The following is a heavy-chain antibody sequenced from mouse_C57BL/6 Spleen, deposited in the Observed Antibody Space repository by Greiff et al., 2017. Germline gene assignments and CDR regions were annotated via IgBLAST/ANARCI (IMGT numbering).Heavy chain of an antibody. Sequence: QVQLQQPGAELVKPGASVKLSCKASGYTFTSYWMHWVKQRPGQGLEWIGMIHPNSGSTNYNEKFKSKATLTVDKSSSTAYMQLSSLTSEDSAVYYCARYYDGRYWYFDVWGTGTTVTVSS. J-gene: IGHJ1*03. CDR3: ARYYDGRYWYFDV. CDR2: IHPNSGST. V-gene: IGHV1-64*01. CDR1: GYTFTSYW. D-gene: IGHD1-1*01.